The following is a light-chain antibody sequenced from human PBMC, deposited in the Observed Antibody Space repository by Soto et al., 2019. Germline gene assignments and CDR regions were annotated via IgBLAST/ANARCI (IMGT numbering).Light chain of an antibody. CDR2: EVS. CDR3: SSYTTRSSFYV. Sequence: QSALTQPPSVSGSPGQSVTISCTGTSSDIGTYNRVSWYQQTPGTAPKLIIFEVSLRPSGVPDRFSGSKSGNTASLTISGLQAEDEADYYCSSYTTRSSFYVFGAGTKVTVL. CDR1: SSDIGTYNR. V-gene: IGLV2-18*02. J-gene: IGLJ1*01.